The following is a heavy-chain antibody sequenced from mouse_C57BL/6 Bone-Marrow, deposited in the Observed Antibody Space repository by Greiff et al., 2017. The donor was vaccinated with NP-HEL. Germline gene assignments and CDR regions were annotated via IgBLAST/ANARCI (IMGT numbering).Heavy chain of an antibody. V-gene: IGHV1-42*01. CDR2: INPSTGGT. J-gene: IGHJ4*01. Sequence: EVQLQQSGPELVKPGASVKISCKASGYSFTGYYMNWVKQSPEKSLEWIGEINPSTGGTTYNQKFKAKATLTVDTSSSTAYMQLKSLTSEDSAVYYCARGFVDYGSSYAMDYWGQGTSVTVSS. CDR1: GYSFTGYY. CDR3: ARGFVDYGSSYAMDY. D-gene: IGHD1-1*01.